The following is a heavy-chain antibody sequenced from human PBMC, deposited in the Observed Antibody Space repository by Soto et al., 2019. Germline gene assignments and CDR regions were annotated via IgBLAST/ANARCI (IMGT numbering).Heavy chain of an antibody. Sequence: PSETLSLTCTVSGGSISSGDYVWSWLRQPPGKGLEWIGYIYYTGRTYYNPSLESRVTMSIDTSKNQFSLKLSSVTAADTAMYYCVRDRPSYVDYVRYYSYYGMDVWGQGTTVTVSS. D-gene: IGHD4-17*01. J-gene: IGHJ6*02. CDR2: IYYTGRT. CDR1: GGSISSGDYV. CDR3: VRDRPSYVDYVRYYSYYGMDV. V-gene: IGHV4-30-4*01.